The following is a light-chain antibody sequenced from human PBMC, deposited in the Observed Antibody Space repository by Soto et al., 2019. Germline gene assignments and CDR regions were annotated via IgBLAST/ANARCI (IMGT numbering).Light chain of an antibody. Sequence: EIVMTQSPATVSVSPGERATLSCGASQSVRRNLAWYQQRPGQAPRLLIYGASTRATGIPARFSGSGSGTEFTLTISSLQSEDFAVYYCQQYNDWPPAITFGQGTRLEIK. V-gene: IGKV3-15*01. CDR3: QQYNDWPPAIT. CDR2: GAS. J-gene: IGKJ5*01. CDR1: QSVRRN.